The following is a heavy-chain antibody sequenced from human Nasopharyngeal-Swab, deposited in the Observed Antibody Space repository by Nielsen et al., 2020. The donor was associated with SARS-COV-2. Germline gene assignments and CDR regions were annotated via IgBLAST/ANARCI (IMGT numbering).Heavy chain of an antibody. J-gene: IGHJ4*02. V-gene: IGHV4-39*01. D-gene: IGHD3-3*01. Sequence: SETLSLTCTVSGCSISSSSYYWGWLRQPPGKGLEWIGRIDYSGSTYDNPALKSRVTITVDTSKNQFPLKLSSVTAADTAVYYCARQLTSITIFGVVTRAFDYWGQGTLVTVSS. CDR1: GCSISSSSYY. CDR2: IDYSGST. CDR3: ARQLTSITIFGVVTRAFDY.